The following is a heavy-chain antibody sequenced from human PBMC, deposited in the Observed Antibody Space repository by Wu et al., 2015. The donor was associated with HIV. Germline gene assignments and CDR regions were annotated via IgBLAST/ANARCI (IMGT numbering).Heavy chain of an antibody. V-gene: IGHV1-69*11. J-gene: IGHJ4*02. CDR2: IIPIHGAA. Sequence: QVQLVQSGAEVRKPGSSVKVSCKASGGTFSRSGFSWVRQVPGQGFEWMGRIIPIHGAANYAQKFEGRVTITADESTSTAYMDLSSLTSEDTAVYFCTRSSFAGSSDTWYSFDKWGQGTLVTVSS. CDR3: TRSSFAGSSDTWYSFDK. CDR1: GGTFSRSG. D-gene: IGHD6-13*01.